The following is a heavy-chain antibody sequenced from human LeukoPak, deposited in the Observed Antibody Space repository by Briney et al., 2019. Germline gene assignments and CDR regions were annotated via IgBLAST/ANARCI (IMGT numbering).Heavy chain of an antibody. V-gene: IGHV3-9*01. CDR2: ISWNSGNI. CDR1: GFTFDDYA. J-gene: IGHJ4*02. Sequence: GGSLRLSCAASGFTFDDYAMHWVRQAPGKGLEWVSGISWNSGNIVYAGSVKGRFTISRDNAKNSLYLQMNSLRAEDTALYYCAKDIRATSVAGTSGFDYWGQGTLVTVSS. D-gene: IGHD6-19*01. CDR3: AKDIRATSVAGTSGFDY.